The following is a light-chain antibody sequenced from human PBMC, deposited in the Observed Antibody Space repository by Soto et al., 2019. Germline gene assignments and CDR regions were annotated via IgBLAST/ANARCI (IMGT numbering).Light chain of an antibody. CDR2: GAS. V-gene: IGKV3-15*01. CDR1: QSISSN. CDR3: QHYNSYSEA. J-gene: IGKJ1*01. Sequence: IMMTQCPATLSVSPGERATLSCRASQSISSNLAWYLQKPGQAPRLLIYGASTGATGIPARFSGSGSGTEFTLTISSLQSDDFATYYCQHYNSYSEAFGQGTKVELK.